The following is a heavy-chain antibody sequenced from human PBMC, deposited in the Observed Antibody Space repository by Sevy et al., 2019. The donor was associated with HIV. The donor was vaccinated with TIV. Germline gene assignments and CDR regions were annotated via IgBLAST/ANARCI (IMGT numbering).Heavy chain of an antibody. V-gene: IGHV3-33*01. CDR3: ASARALGY. Sequence: GGSLRLSCAASGFTFSSYGMHWVRQAPGKGLEWVEVIWYDGSNKYYADSVKGRFTISRDNSKNTLYLQMNSLRAEDTAVYYCASARALGYWGQGTLVTVSS. CDR1: GFTFSSYG. CDR2: IWYDGSNK. J-gene: IGHJ4*02.